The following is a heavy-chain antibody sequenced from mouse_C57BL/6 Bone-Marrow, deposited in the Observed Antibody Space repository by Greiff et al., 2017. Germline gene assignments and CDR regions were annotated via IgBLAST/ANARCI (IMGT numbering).Heavy chain of an antibody. Sequence: QVQLKPSGAELVRPGASVTLSCKASGYTFTDYEMHWVKQTPVHGLEWIGAIDPETGGTAYNQKFKGKAILTADKSSSTAYMELRSLTSEDSAVYYCTRGDWAWFAYWGQGTLVTVSA. CDR1: GYTFTDYE. V-gene: IGHV1-15*01. D-gene: IGHD4-1*01. CDR2: IDPETGGT. CDR3: TRGDWAWFAY. J-gene: IGHJ3*01.